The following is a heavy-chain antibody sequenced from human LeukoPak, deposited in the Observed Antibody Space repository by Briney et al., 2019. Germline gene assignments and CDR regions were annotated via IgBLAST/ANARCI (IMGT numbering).Heavy chain of an antibody. CDR2: IIPILGIA. J-gene: IGHJ5*02. V-gene: IGHV1-69*04. CDR3: SRGASAAGTLSWFDP. D-gene: IGHD6-13*01. Sequence: GSSVTDSCLACGGTLSSYAISGVRQAPGQGLEWMGRIIPILGIANYAQKFQGRVTITADKSTSTAYMELRSLMSADKAVYYCSRGASAAGTLSWFDPWGQGTLVTVSS. CDR1: GGTLSSYA.